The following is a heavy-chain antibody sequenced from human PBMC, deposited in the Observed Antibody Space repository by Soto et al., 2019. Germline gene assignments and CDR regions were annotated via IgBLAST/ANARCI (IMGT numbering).Heavy chain of an antibody. CDR2: ISGSGGST. Sequence: GGSLRLSCAASGFTFSSYAMNWVRQAPGKGLEWVSAISGSGGSTYYADSVKGRFTISRDNSKNTLYLQMNSLRAEDTAVYYCAKGGQAYYYYGMDVWGQGTTVTVSS. D-gene: IGHD2-15*01. J-gene: IGHJ6*02. CDR3: AKGGQAYYYYGMDV. V-gene: IGHV3-23*01. CDR1: GFTFSSYA.